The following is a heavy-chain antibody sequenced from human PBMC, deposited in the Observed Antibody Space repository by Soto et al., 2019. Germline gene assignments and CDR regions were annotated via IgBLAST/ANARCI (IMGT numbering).Heavy chain of an antibody. CDR3: ARLYSSGWYDFDY. J-gene: IGHJ4*02. CDR2: IYYSGST. Sequence: TLSLTCTVSGGSVSSGSYYWSWIRQPPGKGLEWIGYIYYSGSTNYNPSLKSRVTISVDTSKNQFSLKLSSVTAADTAVYYCARLYSSGWYDFDYWGQGTLVTVSS. D-gene: IGHD6-19*01. V-gene: IGHV4-61*01. CDR1: GGSVSSGSYY.